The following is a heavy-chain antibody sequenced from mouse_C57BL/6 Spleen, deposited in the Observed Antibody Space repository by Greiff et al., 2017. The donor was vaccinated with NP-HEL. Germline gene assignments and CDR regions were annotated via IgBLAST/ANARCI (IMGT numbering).Heavy chain of an antibody. CDR3: AKGFITTGGWYFDG. Sequence: QVQLQQPGAELVRPGSSVKLSCKASGYTFTSYWMHWVKQRPIQGLEWIGNIDPSDSETHYNQKFKDKATLTVDKSSSTAYMQLSSLTSEDSAVYYCAKGFITTGGWYFDGWGTGTTVTVSS. D-gene: IGHD1-1*01. V-gene: IGHV1-52*01. J-gene: IGHJ1*03. CDR1: GYTFTSYW. CDR2: IDPSDSET.